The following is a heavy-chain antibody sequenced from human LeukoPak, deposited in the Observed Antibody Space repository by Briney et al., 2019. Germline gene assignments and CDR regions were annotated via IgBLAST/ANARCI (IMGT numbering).Heavy chain of an antibody. CDR2: IWYDGSNK. V-gene: IGHV3-33*01. J-gene: IGHJ4*02. CDR3: ARNQPLLRNFDY. CDR1: GFTFSSYG. D-gene: IGHD2-2*01. Sequence: GRSLRLSCAASGFTFSSYGMHWVRQAPGKGLEWVAVIWYDGSNKYYADSVKGRFTISRDNSKNTLYLQMNSLRAEDTAVYYCARNQPLLRNFDYWSQGTLVTVSS.